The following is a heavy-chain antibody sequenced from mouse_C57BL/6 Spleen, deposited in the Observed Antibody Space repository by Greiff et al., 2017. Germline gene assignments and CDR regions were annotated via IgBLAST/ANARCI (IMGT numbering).Heavy chain of an antibody. Sequence: EVKLVESGGGLVQSGRSLRLSCATSGFTFSDFYMEWVRQAPGKGLEWIAASRNKANDYTTEYSASVKGRFIVSRDTSQSILYRQMNALRAEDTAIYYCARGFILDDWGQGTSVTVSS. CDR1: GFTFSDFY. CDR2: SRNKANDYTT. D-gene: IGHD1-1*01. CDR3: ARGFILDD. V-gene: IGHV7-1*01. J-gene: IGHJ4*01.